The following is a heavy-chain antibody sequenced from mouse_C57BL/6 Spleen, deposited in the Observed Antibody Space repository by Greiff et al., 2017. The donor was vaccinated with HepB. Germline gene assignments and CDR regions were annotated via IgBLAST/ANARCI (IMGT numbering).Heavy chain of an antibody. D-gene: IGHD3-2*01. CDR1: GYTFTDYY. CDR3: ARSPRQLLDY. J-gene: IGHJ2*01. Sequence: EVQLQQSGPELVKPGASVKISCKASGYTFTDYYMNWVKQSHGKSLEWIGDINPNNGGTSYNQKFKGKATLTVDKSSSTAYMELRSLTSEDSAVYYCARSPRQLLDYWGQGTTLTVSS. V-gene: IGHV1-26*01. CDR2: INPNNGGT.